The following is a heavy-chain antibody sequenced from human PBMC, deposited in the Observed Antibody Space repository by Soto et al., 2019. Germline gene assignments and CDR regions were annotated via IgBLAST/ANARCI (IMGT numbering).Heavy chain of an antibody. V-gene: IGHV4-59*12. CDR3: ASGIAAAGKVFDY. D-gene: IGHD6-13*01. CDR1: GFSLSSYY. Sequence: SETLSLTCTFPGFSLSSYYLILLRPPPGKGLEWIGYIYYSGSTNYNPSLKSRVTISVDTSKNQFSLKLSSVTAADTAVYYCASGIAAAGKVFDYWGQGTLVTVSS. J-gene: IGHJ4*02. CDR2: IYYSGST.